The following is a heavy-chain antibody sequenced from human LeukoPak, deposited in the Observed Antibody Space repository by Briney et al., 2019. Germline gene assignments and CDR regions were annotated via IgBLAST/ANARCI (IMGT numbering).Heavy chain of an antibody. CDR2: ISWNSGSI. D-gene: IGHD3-16*01. Sequence: GRSLRLSCAASGFTFDDYAMHWVRQAPGKGLEWVSGISWNSGSIGYADSVKGRFTISRDNAKNSLYLQMNSLRPEDMALYYCATEGGYWGPGTLVTVSS. J-gene: IGHJ4*02. CDR1: GFTFDDYA. V-gene: IGHV3-9*03. CDR3: ATEGGY.